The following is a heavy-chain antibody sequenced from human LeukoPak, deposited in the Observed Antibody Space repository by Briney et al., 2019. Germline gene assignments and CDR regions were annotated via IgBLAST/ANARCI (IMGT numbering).Heavy chain of an antibody. D-gene: IGHD5-24*01. J-gene: IGHJ4*02. Sequence: GGSLRLSCAASGFTFSSYAMSWVRQAQGKGLEWVSAISGSGGSTYYADSVKGRFTISRDNSKNTLYLQMNSLRAEDTAVYYCARELEDGYIRGGLDYWGQGTLVTVSS. V-gene: IGHV3-23*01. CDR2: ISGSGGST. CDR1: GFTFSSYA. CDR3: ARELEDGYIRGGLDY.